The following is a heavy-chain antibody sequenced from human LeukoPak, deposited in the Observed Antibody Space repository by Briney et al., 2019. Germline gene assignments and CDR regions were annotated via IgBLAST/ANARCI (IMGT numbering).Heavy chain of an antibody. Sequence: GGSLRLSCAASGFTFSSYSMNWVRQAPGKGLEWVSGMSSSGNTTHYADSVKGRFTMSRDNSKNTPYLQMNSLRAEDTAVYYCAKGISGSFDYWGQGTLVTVSS. V-gene: IGHV3-23*01. D-gene: IGHD6-19*01. CDR1: GFTFSSYS. J-gene: IGHJ4*02. CDR3: AKGISGSFDY. CDR2: MSSSGNTT.